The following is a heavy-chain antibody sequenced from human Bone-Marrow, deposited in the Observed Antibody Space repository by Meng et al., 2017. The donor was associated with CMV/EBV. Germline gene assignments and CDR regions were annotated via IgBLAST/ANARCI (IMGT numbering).Heavy chain of an antibody. CDR1: GGSISSYY. Sequence: SETLSLTCTVSGGSISSYYWSWIRQPAGKGLEWIGRIYTSGSTNYNPSLKSRVTMSVDTSKNQFSLKLSSVTAADTAVYYCARVHYDSSGYYYWWFDYWGQGTLVTVSS. V-gene: IGHV4-4*07. CDR3: ARVHYDSSGYYYWWFDY. CDR2: IYTSGST. J-gene: IGHJ4*02. D-gene: IGHD3-22*01.